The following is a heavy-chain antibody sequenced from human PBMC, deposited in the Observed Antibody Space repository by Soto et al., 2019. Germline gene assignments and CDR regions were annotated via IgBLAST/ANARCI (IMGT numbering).Heavy chain of an antibody. CDR2: MNTNSGNT. Sequence: ASVKVSCKASGYTFTSYDINWVRQATGQRLEWIGWMNTNSGNTGYAQKFQGRVTMTRNTSISTAYMELSSLRSEDTAVYYCASQPSLITIFGVVIRGTDAFDIWGQGTMVTVSS. J-gene: IGHJ3*02. D-gene: IGHD3-3*01. CDR3: ASQPSLITIFGVVIRGTDAFDI. V-gene: IGHV1-8*01. CDR1: GYTFTSYD.